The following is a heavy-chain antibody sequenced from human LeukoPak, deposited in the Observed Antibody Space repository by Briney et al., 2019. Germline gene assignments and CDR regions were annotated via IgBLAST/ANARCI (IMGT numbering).Heavy chain of an antibody. Sequence: SETLSLTCAVYGGSFSGYYWSWIRQPPGKGLEWIGEINHSGSTNYNPSLKSRVTISVDTSKNQFSLKLSSVTAADTAVYYCARRLAWAYSSGWRGEFDYWGQGTLVTVSS. V-gene: IGHV4-34*01. CDR1: GGSFSGYY. J-gene: IGHJ4*02. CDR3: ARRLAWAYSSGWRGEFDY. CDR2: INHSGST. D-gene: IGHD6-19*01.